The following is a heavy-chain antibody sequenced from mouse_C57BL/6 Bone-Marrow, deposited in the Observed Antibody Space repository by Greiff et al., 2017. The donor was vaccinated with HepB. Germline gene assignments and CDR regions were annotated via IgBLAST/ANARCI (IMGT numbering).Heavy chain of an antibody. CDR1: EYEFPSHD. V-gene: IGHV5-2*01. CDR2: INSDGGST. J-gene: IGHJ1*03. CDR3: GRQLRRGPVYFGV. Sequence: EVHLVESGGGLVQPGESLKLSCESNEYEFPSHDMSWVRKTPEKRLELVAAINSDGGSTYYPDTMERRFIISRDNTKETLYLQMSSLRSEDTAFYYCGRQLRRGPVYFGVWGTGTTVTVSS. D-gene: IGHD1-2*01.